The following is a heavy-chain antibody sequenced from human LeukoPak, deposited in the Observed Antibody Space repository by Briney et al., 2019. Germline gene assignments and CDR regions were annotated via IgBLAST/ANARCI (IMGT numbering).Heavy chain of an antibody. Sequence: GGSLRLSCAASGFTFSSYGMHWVRHAPGKGLEWVAFIRYDESNKYYADSVKGRFTISRDNSKNTLFLQMNSLRAEDTAVYYSATWDFLTAAGDLWGQGTLVAVSS. CDR2: IRYDESNK. V-gene: IGHV3-30*02. CDR3: ATWDFLTAAGDL. D-gene: IGHD3-9*01. J-gene: IGHJ4*02. CDR1: GFTFSSYG.